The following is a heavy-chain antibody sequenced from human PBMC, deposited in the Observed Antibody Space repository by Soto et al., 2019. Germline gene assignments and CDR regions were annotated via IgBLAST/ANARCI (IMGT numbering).Heavy chain of an antibody. CDR3: AKGGSATLITTAGTDNRFDP. D-gene: IGHD6-13*01. Sequence: PGGSLRLSCAASGFTFSSYAMSWVRQSPGKGLEWVSAISGSGGSTYYADSVKGRFTISRDNAKSFLYLQMNSLRVEDSALYYCAKGGSATLITTAGTDNRFDPWGQGTLVTVSS. J-gene: IGHJ5*02. CDR2: ISGSGGST. CDR1: GFTFSSYA. V-gene: IGHV3-23*01.